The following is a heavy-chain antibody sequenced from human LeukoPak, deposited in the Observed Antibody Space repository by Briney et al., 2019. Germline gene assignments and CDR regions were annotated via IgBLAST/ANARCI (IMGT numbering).Heavy chain of an antibody. V-gene: IGHV4-38-2*01. D-gene: IGHD2-21*01. CDR3: ARVVSQAAPDWYMDV. CDR2: VNFHGTS. Sequence: SETLSLTCDVSGYAIGSSHYWGWIRQPPGRGLQWIGHVNFHGTSAYNASPRGQVTISIEASKNRFSLRLTSVTGADAAIYYCARVVSQAAPDWYMDVWGGGTVVIVSS. J-gene: IGHJ2*01. CDR1: GYAIGSSHY.